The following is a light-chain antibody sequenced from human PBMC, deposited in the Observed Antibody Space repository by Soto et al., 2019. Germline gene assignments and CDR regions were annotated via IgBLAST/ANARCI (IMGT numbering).Light chain of an antibody. J-gene: IGLJ3*02. CDR2: RNN. CDR1: SSNIGSSS. V-gene: IGLV1-47*01. Sequence: QAVVTQPPSASGSPGQRVTISCSGSSSNIGSSSAYWYQQLPGTAPKLLIYRNNQRPSGVPDRFSGSKSGTSASLAISGLRSEDEAYYYCAAWDDSLSGWVFGGGTKVTVL. CDR3: AAWDDSLSGWV.